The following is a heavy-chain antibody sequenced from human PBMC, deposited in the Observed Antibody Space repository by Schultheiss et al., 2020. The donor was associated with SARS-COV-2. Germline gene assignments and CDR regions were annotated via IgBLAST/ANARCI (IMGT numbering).Heavy chain of an antibody. Sequence: SQTLSLTCTVSGGSISSSSYYWGWIRQPPGKGLEWIGSIYYSGSTYYNPSLKSRVTISVDTSKNQFSLKLGSVTAAETAVYYCARSRDIVVVPHWFDPWGQGTLVTVAS. CDR3: ARSRDIVVVPHWFDP. V-gene: IGHV4-39*01. CDR2: IYYSGST. J-gene: IGHJ5*02. D-gene: IGHD2-2*01. CDR1: GGSISSSSYY.